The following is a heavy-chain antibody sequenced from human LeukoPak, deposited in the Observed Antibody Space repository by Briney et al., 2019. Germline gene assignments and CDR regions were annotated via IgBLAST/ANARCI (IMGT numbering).Heavy chain of an antibody. D-gene: IGHD3-3*01. V-gene: IGHV3-9*03. J-gene: IGHJ4*02. CDR3: AKGGGPGGDFWSGYSQFFDY. Sequence: GGSLRLSCAASGFTFDDYAMHWVRQAPGKGLEWVSGISWNSNNIGYVDSVKGRFTISRDNAKNSLYLQMNSLRDEDMALYYCAKGGGPGGDFWSGYSQFFDYWGQGTLVTVSS. CDR1: GFTFDDYA. CDR2: ISWNSNNI.